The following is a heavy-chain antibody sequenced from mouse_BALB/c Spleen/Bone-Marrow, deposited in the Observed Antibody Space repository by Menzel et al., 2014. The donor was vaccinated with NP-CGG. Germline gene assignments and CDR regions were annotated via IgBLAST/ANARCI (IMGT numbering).Heavy chain of an antibody. Sequence: VQLQQSGAELMKPGASVKISCKATGYTFSSYWIEWVKQRPGHGLEWIGEILSGSGSTNYNEKFKGKATFTADTSSNTAYMQLSSLTSEDSAVYYCARSDGYYYAMDYWGQGTSVTVSS. CDR3: ARSDGYYYAMDY. D-gene: IGHD2-3*01. CDR1: GYTFSSYW. J-gene: IGHJ4*01. CDR2: ILSGSGST. V-gene: IGHV1-9*01.